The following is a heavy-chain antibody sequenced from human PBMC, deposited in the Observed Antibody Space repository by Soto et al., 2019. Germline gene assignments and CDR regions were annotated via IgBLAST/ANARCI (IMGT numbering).Heavy chain of an antibody. CDR3: AKDLPITMVRGVMGYFDY. Sequence: GGSLRLSCAASGFTFSSYAMSWVRQAPGKGLEWVSAISGSGGSTYYADSVKGRFTISRDNSKNTLYLQMNSLRAEDTAVYYCAKDLPITMVRGVMGYFDYWGQGTLVTVSS. D-gene: IGHD3-10*01. J-gene: IGHJ4*02. CDR2: ISGSGGST. CDR1: GFTFSSYA. V-gene: IGHV3-23*01.